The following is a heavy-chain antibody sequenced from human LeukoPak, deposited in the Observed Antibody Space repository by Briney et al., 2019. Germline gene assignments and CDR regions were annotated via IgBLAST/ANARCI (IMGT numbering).Heavy chain of an antibody. CDR2: IIPIFGTA. CDR1: GGTFSSYA. CDR3: ARGYCSSTSCYYFDY. Sequence: ASVKVSCKASGGTFSSYAISWVRQAPGQGLEWMGGIIPIFGTANYAQKFQGRVTITTDESTSTAYMELSSLRSEDTAVYYCARGYCSSTSCYYFDYWGQGTLVTVSS. J-gene: IGHJ4*02. V-gene: IGHV1-69*05. D-gene: IGHD2-2*01.